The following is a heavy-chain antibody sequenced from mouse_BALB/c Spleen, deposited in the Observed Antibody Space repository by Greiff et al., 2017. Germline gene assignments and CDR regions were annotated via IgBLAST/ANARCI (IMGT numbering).Heavy chain of an antibody. CDR2: ISYSGST. D-gene: IGHD3-1*01. CDR3: ARSHGLHWYFDV. CDR1: GDSITSGY. V-gene: IGHV3-8*02. J-gene: IGHJ1*01. Sequence: EVQLQESGPSLVKPSQTLSLTCSVTGDSITSGYWNWIRKFPGNKLEYMGYISYSGSTYYNPSLKSRISFTRDTSKNQYYLQLNSVTTEDTATYYCARSHGLHWYFDVWGAGTTVTVSS.